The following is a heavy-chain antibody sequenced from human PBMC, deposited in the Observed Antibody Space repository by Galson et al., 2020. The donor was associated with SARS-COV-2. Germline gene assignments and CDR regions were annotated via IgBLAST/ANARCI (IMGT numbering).Heavy chain of an antibody. CDR1: GFTVSSNY. V-gene: IGHV3-53*01. J-gene: IGHJ6*02. Sequence: SLNISCAASGFTVSSNYMSWFPHAPGKGLDCVSFIYSGGSTYYADSLKCRFTISRDNSKNTLYLQMDSLRAEDTAVYYCARDSGSSSWGLRGGGMDVWGQGTTVTVSS. CDR2: IYSGGST. D-gene: IGHD6-13*01. CDR3: ARDSGSSSWGLRGGGMDV.